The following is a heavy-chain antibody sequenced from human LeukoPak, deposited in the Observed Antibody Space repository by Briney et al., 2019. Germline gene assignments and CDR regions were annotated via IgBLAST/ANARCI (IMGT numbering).Heavy chain of an antibody. CDR2: IRYDGSNK. Sequence: GGSLRLSCAASGFTFSSYGMHWVRQAPGKGLEWVAFIRYDGSNKYYADSVKGRFTISRDNSKNTLYLQMNSLRAEDTAVYYCAKERYSSSSLFAVTPFDYWGQGTRITVSS. V-gene: IGHV3-30*02. CDR3: AKERYSSSSLFAVTPFDY. J-gene: IGHJ4*02. CDR1: GFTFSSYG. D-gene: IGHD6-13*01.